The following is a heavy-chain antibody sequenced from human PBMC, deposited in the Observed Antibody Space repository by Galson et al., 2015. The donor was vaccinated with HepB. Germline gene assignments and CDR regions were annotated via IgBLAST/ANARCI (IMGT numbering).Heavy chain of an antibody. V-gene: IGHV3-23*01. J-gene: IGHJ3*02. CDR1: GFTFSSYA. Sequence: SLRLSCAASGFTFSSYAMSWVRQAPGKGLEWVSAISGSGGSTYYADSVKGRFTISRDNSKNTLYLQMNSLRAEDTAVYYCAKDSYVFTPGGIDPNAFDIWGQGTMVTVSS. CDR2: ISGSGGST. CDR3: AKDSYVFTPGGIDPNAFDI. D-gene: IGHD3-16*01.